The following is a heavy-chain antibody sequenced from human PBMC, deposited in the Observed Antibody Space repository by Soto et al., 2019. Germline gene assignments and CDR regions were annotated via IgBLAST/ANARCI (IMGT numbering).Heavy chain of an antibody. D-gene: IGHD2-15*01. CDR2: IYPGDSDT. CDR3: ARRGSCSGGSCSTEAYYYYGMGV. Sequence: PGESLKISCKGSGYSFTSYWIGWVRQMPGKGLEWMGIIYPGDSDTRYSPSFQGQVTISADKSISTAYLQWSSLKASDTAMYYCARRGSCSGGSCSTEAYYYYGMGVWGQGTTVTVSS. CDR1: GYSFTSYW. V-gene: IGHV5-51*01. J-gene: IGHJ6*02.